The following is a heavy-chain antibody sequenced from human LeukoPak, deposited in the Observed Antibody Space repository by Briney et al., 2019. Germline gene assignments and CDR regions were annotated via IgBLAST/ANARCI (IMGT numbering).Heavy chain of an antibody. V-gene: IGHV4-59*01. CDR2: KYYTGIT. Sequence: SETLSLTRSVSVTSMSFYYWSWIRQPPGKGLEWIGYKYYTGITSYNPSLKSRVTISVDTSKNQVSLKLSSVTAADTAVYYCGGLLNARDYWGQGTLVTVSS. D-gene: IGHD3/OR15-3a*01. CDR3: GGLLNARDY. J-gene: IGHJ4*02. CDR1: VTSMSFYY.